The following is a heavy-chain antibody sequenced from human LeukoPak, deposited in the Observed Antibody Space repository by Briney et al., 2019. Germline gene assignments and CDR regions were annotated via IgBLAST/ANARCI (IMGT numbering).Heavy chain of an antibody. J-gene: IGHJ5*02. CDR1: GFTFSSYA. CDR3: ARQPGAGWFDP. D-gene: IGHD3-10*01. CDR2: ISYDGSNK. Sequence: GGSLRLSCAASGFTFSSYAMHWVRQAPGKGLEWVAVISYDGSNKYYADSVKGRFTISRDNSKNTLYLQMNSLKASDTAMYYCARQPGAGWFDPWGQGTLVTVSS. V-gene: IGHV3-30-3*01.